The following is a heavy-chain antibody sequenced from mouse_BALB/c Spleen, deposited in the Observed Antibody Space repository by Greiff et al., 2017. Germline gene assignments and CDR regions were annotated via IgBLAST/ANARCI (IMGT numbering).Heavy chain of an antibody. V-gene: IGHV2-9*02. CDR2: IWAGGST. CDR3: AREELRYPGYFDV. Sequence: VKLMESGPGLVAPSQSLSITCTVSGFSLTSYGVHWVRQPPGKGLEWLGVIWAGGSTNYNSALMSRLSISKDNSKSQVFLKMNSLQTDDTAMYYCAREELRYPGYFDVWGAGTTVTVSS. CDR1: GFSLTSYG. J-gene: IGHJ1*01. D-gene: IGHD1-1*01.